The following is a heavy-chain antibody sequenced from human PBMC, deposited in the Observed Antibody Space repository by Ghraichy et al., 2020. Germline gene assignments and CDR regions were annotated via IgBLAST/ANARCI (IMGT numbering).Heavy chain of an antibody. D-gene: IGHD6-6*01. CDR3: ARDGSLSCSSWYYYGMDV. J-gene: IGHJ6*02. CDR2: INYNGST. Sequence: ESLNISCAVYGGSFSGYYCNWIRQPPGKGLEWIGKINYNGSTNYNPSLKSRVTISVDTYKNQFSLKLSSVTAADTHVYYCARDGSLSCSSWYYYGMDVWGQGTTVTVSS. V-gene: IGHV4-34*01. CDR1: GGSFSGYY.